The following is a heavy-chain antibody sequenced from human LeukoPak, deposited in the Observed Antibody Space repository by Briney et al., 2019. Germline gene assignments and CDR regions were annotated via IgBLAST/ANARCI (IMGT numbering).Heavy chain of an antibody. Sequence: GRSLRLSCAASGFTFSTYAMHWVRQAPGKGLEWVAVILYDGTNQYYADSVKGRFTISRDNSRNTLYLQMNSLKVEDTAVYYCARDFRDYRDYVAYFDSWGQGTLVTVSS. D-gene: IGHD4-17*01. CDR2: ILYDGTNQ. CDR1: GFTFSTYA. J-gene: IGHJ4*02. CDR3: ARDFRDYRDYVAYFDS. V-gene: IGHV3-30-3*01.